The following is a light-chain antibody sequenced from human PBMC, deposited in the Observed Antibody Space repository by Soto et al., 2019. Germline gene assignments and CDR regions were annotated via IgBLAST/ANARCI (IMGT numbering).Light chain of an antibody. CDR1: QSISSY. CDR3: QQSYITPPIT. Sequence: DIQMTQSPSSLSASVGDRVTITCRASQSISSYLNWYQQKPGKAPKLLINAASNLRSGVPSRFSGSGSGTDFTLTIDGLQPEDFAVYYCQQSYITPPITFGQGTRLAIK. CDR2: AAS. V-gene: IGKV1-39*01. J-gene: IGKJ5*01.